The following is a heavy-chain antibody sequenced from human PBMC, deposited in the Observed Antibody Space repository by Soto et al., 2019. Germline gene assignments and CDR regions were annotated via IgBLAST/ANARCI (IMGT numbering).Heavy chain of an antibody. CDR2: ISGGADST. J-gene: IGHJ4*02. Sequence: EVQLLESGGVLVQPGGSLRLSCAASGFTFSTYAMSWVRQAPGKGLEWVSAISGGADSTYYADSVKGRFTISRDNSKSTLYLQMNSLRPEDTALYYCAKERQLVGAGYFDYWGQGTLVTVSS. D-gene: IGHD1-1*01. V-gene: IGHV3-23*01. CDR3: AKERQLVGAGYFDY. CDR1: GFTFSTYA.